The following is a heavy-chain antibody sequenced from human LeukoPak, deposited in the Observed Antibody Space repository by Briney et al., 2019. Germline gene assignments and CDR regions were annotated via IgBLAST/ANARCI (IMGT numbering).Heavy chain of an antibody. CDR2: ISGSGGII. V-gene: IGHV3-48*04. D-gene: IGHD1-1*01. J-gene: IGHJ4*02. CDR3: AFGGGTTGLFDY. CDR1: GFTFGSFS. Sequence: GGSLRLSCAASGFTFGSFSTNWVRQAPGKGLEWVSYISGSGGIIYYADSVEGRFTLSRDNAKNSLYLQMNSLRAEDTAVYYCAFGGGTTGLFDYWGQGTLVTVSS.